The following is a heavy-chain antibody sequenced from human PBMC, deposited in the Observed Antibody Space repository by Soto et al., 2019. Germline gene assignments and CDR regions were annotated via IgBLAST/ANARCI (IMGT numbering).Heavy chain of an antibody. D-gene: IGHD3-3*02. J-gene: IGHJ4*02. V-gene: IGHV3-7*01. CDR1: GFTFSDYW. CDR3: SRDPLAFHIGGH. Sequence: EVQLVESGGGLVQPGGSLRLSCAASGFTFSDYWLSWVHQSPVKGLEWVANMSPDGRKRYYLDSLKGRFTISRDNAKNSLYLQMNRLSAEDTAVYFCSRDPLAFHIGGHWGQGTLVTVSS. CDR2: MSPDGRKR.